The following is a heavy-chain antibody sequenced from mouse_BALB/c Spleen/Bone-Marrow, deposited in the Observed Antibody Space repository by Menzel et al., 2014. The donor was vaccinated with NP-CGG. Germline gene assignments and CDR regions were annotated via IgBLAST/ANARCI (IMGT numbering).Heavy chain of an antibody. Sequence: QVQLQQSGPGLVAPSQSLSITCTVSGFSLTNYGVHWVRQPPGKGLEWLVVIWSDGNTTYNSALKSRLSISKDNSKSQVFLKMNSLQTDDTAMYYCARNPYGNYAMDYRGQGTSVTVSS. CDR1: GFSLTNYG. D-gene: IGHD2-10*02. V-gene: IGHV2-6*02. J-gene: IGHJ4*01. CDR3: ARNPYGNYAMDY. CDR2: IWSDGNT.